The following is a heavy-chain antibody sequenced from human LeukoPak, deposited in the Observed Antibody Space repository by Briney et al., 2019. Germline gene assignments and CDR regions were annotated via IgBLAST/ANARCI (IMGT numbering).Heavy chain of an antibody. V-gene: IGHV1-2*02. D-gene: IGHD2-21*01. CDR1: GCTFTAYY. J-gene: IGHJ4*02. CDR3: AAQRVTSGDIRHFLY. CDR2: INPNTGDT. Sequence: ASVRVSFKYTGCTFTAYYMNWVRPAPGQGLEWMGWINPNTGDTNYAQTFQGRVTMTRSTSINTAYMELSRLRSDDTAVYYCAAQRVTSGDIRHFLYWGQGTLVTVSS.